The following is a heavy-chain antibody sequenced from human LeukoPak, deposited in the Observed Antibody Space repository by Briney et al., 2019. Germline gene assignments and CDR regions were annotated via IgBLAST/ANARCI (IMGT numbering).Heavy chain of an antibody. CDR3: ARDRDSKVHGPPGGILFY. V-gene: IGHV1-18*01. Sequence: ASVKVSCKASGYTFTSYGISWVRQAPGQGLEWMGWISAYNGNTNYAQKLQGRVTMTTDTSTSTAYMELRSLRSDDTAVYYCARDRDSKVHGPPGGILFYWGQGILVTVSS. J-gene: IGHJ4*02. D-gene: IGHD4-11*01. CDR2: ISAYNGNT. CDR1: GYTFTSYG.